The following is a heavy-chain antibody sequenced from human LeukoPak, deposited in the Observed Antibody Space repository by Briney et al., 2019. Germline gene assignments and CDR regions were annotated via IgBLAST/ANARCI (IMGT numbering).Heavy chain of an antibody. Sequence: SVKVSCKASGGTFSSYAISWVRQAPGQGLEWMGGIIPIFGTANYAQKFQGRVTITADKSTSTAYMELSSLRSEDTAVYYCARDQRTGDSGGSLYGMDVWGRGTTVTVSS. J-gene: IGHJ6*02. D-gene: IGHD2-15*01. CDR1: GGTFSSYA. V-gene: IGHV1-69*06. CDR2: IIPIFGTA. CDR3: ARDQRTGDSGGSLYGMDV.